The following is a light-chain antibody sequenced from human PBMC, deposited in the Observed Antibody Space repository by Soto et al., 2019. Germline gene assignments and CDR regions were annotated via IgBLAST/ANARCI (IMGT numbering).Light chain of an antibody. CDR2: DDS. Sequence: SYDLTQPPSVSVAPGQTARITCWGNNIGSKSVHWYQQKPGQAPVLVVYDDSDRPSGIPERVSGSNSGNTATLTISRVEAGDEADYYCQVWHSSSDHYVFGTGTKVTVL. CDR3: QVWHSSSDHYV. V-gene: IGLV3-21*02. CDR1: NIGSKS. J-gene: IGLJ1*01.